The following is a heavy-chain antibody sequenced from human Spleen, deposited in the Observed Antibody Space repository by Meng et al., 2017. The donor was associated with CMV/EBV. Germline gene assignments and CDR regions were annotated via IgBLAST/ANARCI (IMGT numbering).Heavy chain of an antibody. Sequence: GGSLRLSCAASGFTVSSDYMAWVRQAPGKGLEWVSGIYGDGRTYYADFVKGRFTISRDDSKNTVFLQMDSLRAEDSAVYYCAREGVVVPAAISWGQGTLVTVSS. CDR3: AREGVVVPAAIS. CDR2: IYGDGRT. J-gene: IGHJ5*02. V-gene: IGHV3-53*01. CDR1: GFTVSSDY. D-gene: IGHD2-2*01.